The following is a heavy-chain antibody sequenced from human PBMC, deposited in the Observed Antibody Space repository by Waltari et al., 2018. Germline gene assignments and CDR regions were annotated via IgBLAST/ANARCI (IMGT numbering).Heavy chain of an antibody. Sequence: EVQLLESGGGLVQPGGSLRLSCAASGFTFSSYAMSWVRQAPGKGLEWVSVIYSGGSTYYADSVKGRFTISRDNSKNTLYLQMNSLRAEDTAVYYCARDLEGAQLGAFDIWGQGTMVTVSS. CDR2: IYSGGST. J-gene: IGHJ3*02. CDR3: ARDLEGAQLGAFDI. CDR1: GFTFSSYA. V-gene: IGHV3-23*03. D-gene: IGHD3-3*02.